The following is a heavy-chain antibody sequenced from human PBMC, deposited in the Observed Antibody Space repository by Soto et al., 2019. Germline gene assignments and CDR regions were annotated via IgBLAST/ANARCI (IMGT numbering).Heavy chain of an antibody. D-gene: IGHD6-19*01. CDR1: GDSIDSNHW. CDR3: ARTNNGYRSGWYNWFDT. CDR2: IHHSGST. Sequence: QVQLQESGPGLVKPSGTLSLTCAVSGDSIDSNHWWSWVRQPRGKGLEWIGEIHHSGSTNYNPSLKNRVTTSVDKSKNQVALNLTSVTAADTAFYYCARTNNGYRSGWYNWFDTWGQGTLVTVSS. V-gene: IGHV4-4*02. J-gene: IGHJ5*02.